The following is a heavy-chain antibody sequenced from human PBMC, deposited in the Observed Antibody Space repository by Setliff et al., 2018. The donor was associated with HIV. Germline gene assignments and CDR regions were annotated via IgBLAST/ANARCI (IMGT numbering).Heavy chain of an antibody. CDR3: ARGRGAWFEGSWFDP. J-gene: IGHJ5*02. CDR1: GAPISSGT. CDR2: VYTSGNT. Sequence: SETLSLTCIVSGAPISSGTWSWIRQPAGKGPEWLGHVYTSGNTYYDPSLASRVAISLDRLKNQFSLKLDSVTAADTALYFCARGRGAWFEGSWFDPWGQGILVTVSS. V-gene: IGHV4-4*07. D-gene: IGHD6-19*01.